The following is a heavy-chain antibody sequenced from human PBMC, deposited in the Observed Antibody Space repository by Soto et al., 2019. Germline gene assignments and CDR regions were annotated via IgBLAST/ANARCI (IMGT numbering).Heavy chain of an antibody. CDR3: AKDYYDSSGSHHPFDY. CDR1: GFTFSSYG. V-gene: IGHV3-30*18. J-gene: IGHJ4*02. CDR2: ISYDGSNK. D-gene: IGHD3-22*01. Sequence: PGGSLRLSCAASGFTFSSYGMYWVRQAPGKGLEWVAVISYDGSNKYYADSVKGRFTISRDNSKNTLYLQMNSLRAEDTAVYYCAKDYYDSSGSHHPFDYWGQGTLVTVSS.